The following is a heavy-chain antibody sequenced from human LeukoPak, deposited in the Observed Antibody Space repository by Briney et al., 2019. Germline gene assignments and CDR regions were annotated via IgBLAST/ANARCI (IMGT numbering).Heavy chain of an antibody. CDR1: GFTFSNHA. CDR3: AKNVVFTRYFDS. CDR2: ISGGGRTT. D-gene: IGHD2-21*01. J-gene: IGHJ4*02. Sequence: GGSLSLSCAASGFTFSNHAMSWVRQAPGKGLQWVSVISGGGRTTEYADSVKGRFTVSRDNSVNTLSLHMDSLRVEDTAIYYCAKNVVFTRYFDSWGQGTLVTVSS. V-gene: IGHV3-23*01.